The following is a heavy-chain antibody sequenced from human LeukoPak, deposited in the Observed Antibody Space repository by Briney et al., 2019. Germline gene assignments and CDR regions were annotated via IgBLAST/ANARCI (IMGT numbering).Heavy chain of an antibody. CDR2: ISSSGSTI. D-gene: IGHD6-19*01. CDR1: GFTFSSYE. Sequence: GESLRLSCAAAGFTFSSYEMNWVRQAPGKGLEWVSYISSSGSTIYYADSVKGRFTISRDNAKNSLYLQMNSLRAEDTAVYYCARRDSQWDYWGQGTLVTVSS. J-gene: IGHJ4*02. V-gene: IGHV3-48*03. CDR3: ARRDSQWDY.